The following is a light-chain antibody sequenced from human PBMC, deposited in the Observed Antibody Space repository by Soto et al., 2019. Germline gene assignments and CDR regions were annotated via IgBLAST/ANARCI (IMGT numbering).Light chain of an antibody. Sequence: DIVMTQSPDSLAVSLGERATINCKSSQSLLSRSTNKNYLAWYQQKPGQPPKLLIYWASTRESGVPDRFSGSGSGTDFTLTISSLRAEDVAVYYCQQYYTSPFTFGPGTQVEIK. CDR1: QSLLSRSTNKNY. CDR3: QQYYTSPFT. CDR2: WAS. J-gene: IGKJ3*01. V-gene: IGKV4-1*01.